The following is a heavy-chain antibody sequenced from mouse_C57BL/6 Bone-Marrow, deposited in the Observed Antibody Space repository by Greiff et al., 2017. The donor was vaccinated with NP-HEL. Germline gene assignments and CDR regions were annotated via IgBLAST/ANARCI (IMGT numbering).Heavy chain of an antibody. CDR3: ARPPYYGSRAWFAY. V-gene: IGHV1-64*01. D-gene: IGHD1-1*01. Sequence: FSSLGLSWVKQRPGQDLEWIGMIHPNSGSTNYNEKFKSKATLTVDKSSSTAYMQLSSLTSEDSAVYYCARPPYYGSRAWFAYWGQGTLVTVSA. CDR2: IHPNSGST. J-gene: IGHJ3*01. CDR1: FSSLG.